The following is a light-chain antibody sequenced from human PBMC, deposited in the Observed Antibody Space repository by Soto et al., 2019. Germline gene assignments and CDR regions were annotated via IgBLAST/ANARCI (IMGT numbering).Light chain of an antibody. Sequence: DIQMTQSPSSLSASVGDRVAITCRAGQNIGMSLNWFQQKPGKAPKLLIYGASALQSGVPTRFSGSGSGTDFTLTITSLQPEDFATYYCQHSYNVPRTFGPGTRLDIK. J-gene: IGKJ1*01. CDR2: GAS. CDR1: QNIGMS. V-gene: IGKV1-39*01. CDR3: QHSYNVPRT.